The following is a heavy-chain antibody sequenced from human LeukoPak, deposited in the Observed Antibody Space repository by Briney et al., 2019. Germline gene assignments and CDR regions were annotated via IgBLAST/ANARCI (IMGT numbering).Heavy chain of an antibody. CDR2: IYPGDSDT. J-gene: IGHJ4*02. D-gene: IGHD1-7*01. CDR3: ARGEITGTPVYY. CDR1: GYKFSNYW. Sequence: GESLKISCKGSGYKFSNYWIGWVRQMPGKALKAMGIIYPGDSDTRYSPSFQGQVTISVDKSINTAYLQWSSLKAADTAIYYCARGEITGTPVYYWGQGTLVTVSS. V-gene: IGHV5-51*01.